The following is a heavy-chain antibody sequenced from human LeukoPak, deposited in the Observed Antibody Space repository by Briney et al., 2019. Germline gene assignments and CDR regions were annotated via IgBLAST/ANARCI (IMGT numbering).Heavy chain of an antibody. J-gene: IGHJ4*02. CDR3: ARALRSYYDFWSGQTDY. CDR1: GGTFSSYA. V-gene: IGHV1-69*06. D-gene: IGHD3-3*01. Sequence: SVKVSCKASGGTFSSYAISWVRQAPGQGLEWMGRIIPIFGTANYAQKFQGRVTITADKSTSTAYMELSSLRSEHTAVYYCARALRSYYDFWSGQTDYWGQGTLVTVSS. CDR2: IIPIFGTA.